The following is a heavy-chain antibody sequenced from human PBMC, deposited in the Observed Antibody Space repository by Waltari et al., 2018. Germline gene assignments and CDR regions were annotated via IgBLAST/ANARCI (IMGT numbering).Heavy chain of an antibody. CDR1: GGSISSSSYY. D-gene: IGHD1-26*01. CDR3: ARGEVVGADPFDY. V-gene: IGHV4-39*07. Sequence: QLQLQESGPGLVKPSETLSLTCTVSGGSISSSSYYWGWIRQPPGKGLEWIGSIYYSGSTYYNPSLKSRVTISVDTSKNQFSLKLSSVTAADTAVYYCARGEVVGADPFDYWGQGTLVTVSS. J-gene: IGHJ4*02. CDR2: IYYSGST.